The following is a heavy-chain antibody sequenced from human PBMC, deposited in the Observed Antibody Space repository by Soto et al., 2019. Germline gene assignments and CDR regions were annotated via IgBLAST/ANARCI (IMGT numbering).Heavy chain of an antibody. CDR3: ARDSYYDSSGTSPLAVVYYYGMDV. Sequence: TGGSLRLSCAASGFTFSSYGMHWVRQAPGKGLEWVAVILYDGSNKFYADSVKGRFTISRDNSKNTLYLQMNSLRAEDMAVYYCARDSYYDSSGTSPLAVVYYYGMDVWGQGTTVTVSS. CDR2: ILYDGSNK. J-gene: IGHJ6*02. CDR1: GFTFSSYG. V-gene: IGHV3-33*01. D-gene: IGHD3-22*01.